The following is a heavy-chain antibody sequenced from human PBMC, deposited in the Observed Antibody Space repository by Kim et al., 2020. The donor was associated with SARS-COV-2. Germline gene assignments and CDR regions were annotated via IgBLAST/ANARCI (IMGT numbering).Heavy chain of an antibody. CDR2: INPSGGST. Sequence: ASVKVSCKASGYTFTSYYMHWVRQAPGQGLEWMGIINPSGGSTSYAQKFQGRVTMTRDTSTSTVYMELSSLRSEDTAVYYCARGVGGGGSYTKYYYGMDVWGQGTTVTVAS. CDR1: GYTFTSYY. J-gene: IGHJ6*02. D-gene: IGHD2-15*01. CDR3: ARGVGGGGSYTKYYYGMDV. V-gene: IGHV1-46*01.